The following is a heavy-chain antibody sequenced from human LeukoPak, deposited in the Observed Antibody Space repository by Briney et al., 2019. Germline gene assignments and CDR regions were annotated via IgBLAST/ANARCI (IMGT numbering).Heavy chain of an antibody. CDR1: GFTFSSYW. J-gene: IGHJ4*02. CDR3: ARERYSSGASNFDY. D-gene: IGHD6-19*01. CDR2: IKQDGSEK. Sequence: GGSLRLSCAASGFTFSSYWMSWVRQAPGKGLEWVANIKQDGSEKYYVDSVKGRSTISKDNAKKSLYLQMNSLRAEDTAVYYCARERYSSGASNFDYWSQGTLVIVSS. V-gene: IGHV3-7*01.